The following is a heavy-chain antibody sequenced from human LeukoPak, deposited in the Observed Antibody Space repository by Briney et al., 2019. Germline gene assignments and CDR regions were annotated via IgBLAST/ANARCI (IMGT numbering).Heavy chain of an antibody. CDR1: GFTFSSYA. Sequence: GGSLRLSCAASGFTFSSYAMHWVRQAPGKGLEWVAVISYDGSNKYYADSVEGRFTISRDNSKNTLYLQMNSLRAEDTAVYYCASSIPLWFGEPVMWGQGTLVTVSS. V-gene: IGHV3-30*04. D-gene: IGHD3-10*01. CDR3: ASSIPLWFGEPVM. CDR2: ISYDGSNK. J-gene: IGHJ4*02.